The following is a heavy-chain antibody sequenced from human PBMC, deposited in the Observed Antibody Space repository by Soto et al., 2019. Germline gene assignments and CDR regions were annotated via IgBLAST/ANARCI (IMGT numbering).Heavy chain of an antibody. D-gene: IGHD2-15*01. J-gene: IGHJ3*02. V-gene: IGHV1-8*01. CDR1: GYTFTSYD. CDR2: MNPNSGNT. CDR3: ARASGGNHRDAFDI. Sequence: ASVKVSCKASGYTFTSYDINWVRQATGQGLEWMGWMNPNSGNTGYAQKFQGRVTMTRNTSISTAYMELSCLRSEDTAVYYCARASGGNHRDAFDIWGQGTMVTVSS.